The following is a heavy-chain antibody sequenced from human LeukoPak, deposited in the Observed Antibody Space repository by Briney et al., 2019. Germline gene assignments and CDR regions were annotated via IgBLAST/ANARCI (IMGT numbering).Heavy chain of an antibody. CDR1: GFTVSSNY. CDR3: ARLLLYYYMDV. V-gene: IGHV3-53*01. CDR2: IYSGGST. J-gene: IGHJ6*03. Sequence: PGGSLGLSCAASGFTVSSNYMSWVRQAPGKGLEWVSVIYSGGSTYYADSVKGRFTISRDNSKNTLYLQMNSLRAEDTAVYYCARLLLYYYMDVWGKGTTVTISS. D-gene: IGHD3-22*01.